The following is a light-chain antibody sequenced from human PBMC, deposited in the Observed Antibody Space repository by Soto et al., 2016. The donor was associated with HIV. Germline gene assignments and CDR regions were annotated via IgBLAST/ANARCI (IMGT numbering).Light chain of an antibody. J-gene: IGLJ3*02. V-gene: IGLV3-21*02. CDR1: NIGDKS. CDR2: DDN. Sequence: SYELTQPPSVSVTPGGTARITCGGNNIGDKSVHWYQQKPGQAPVLVVYDDNDRPSGIPERFSGSNFGSTATLTISRVEAGDEADYHCQVWDSRNDHRVFGGGTKLTVL. CDR3: QVWDSRNDHRV.